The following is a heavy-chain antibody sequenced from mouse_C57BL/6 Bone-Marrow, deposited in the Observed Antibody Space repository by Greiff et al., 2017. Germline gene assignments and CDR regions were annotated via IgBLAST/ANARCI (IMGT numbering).Heavy chain of an antibody. CDR1: GYTFTSYW. V-gene: IGHV1-50*01. CDR2: IDPSDSYT. Sequence: QVQLQQPGAELVKPGASVKLSCKASGYTFTSYWMQWVKQRPGQGLEWIGEIDPSDSYTNYTQKFKGKATLTVDTSSSTAYMQLSSLTSEDSAVYYCARGGTYWGQGTLVTVSA. J-gene: IGHJ3*01. CDR3: ARGGTY.